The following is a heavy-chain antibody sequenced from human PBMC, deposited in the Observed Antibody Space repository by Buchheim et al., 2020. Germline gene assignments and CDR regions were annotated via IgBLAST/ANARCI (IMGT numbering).Heavy chain of an antibody. CDR2: ISSSSSTI. D-gene: IGHD2-2*01. CDR1: GFTFSSYS. J-gene: IGHJ3*02. CDR3: AREECSSTSCYSRGAFDI. Sequence: EVQLVESGGGLVQPGGSLRLSCAASGFTFSSYSMNWVRQAPGKGLEWVSYISSSSSTIYYADSVKGRFTISRDNAKNSLYLQMNSLRAEDTAVYYCAREECSSTSCYSRGAFDIWGQGT. V-gene: IGHV3-48*01.